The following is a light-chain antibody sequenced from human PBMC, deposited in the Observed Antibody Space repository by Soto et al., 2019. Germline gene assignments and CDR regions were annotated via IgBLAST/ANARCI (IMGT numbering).Light chain of an antibody. CDR3: HQRSDCPPYT. J-gene: IGKJ2*01. CDR2: DAS. V-gene: IGKV3-11*01. Sequence: EVVLTQSPATLSLSPGDSATLSCRASQSISELLGWYQHKPGQAPRLLIFDASKRAEGGPATFSGSVSGTDFTLIIISLEPEDFAVYYCHQRSDCPPYTFGRGTKVEHK. CDR1: QSISEL.